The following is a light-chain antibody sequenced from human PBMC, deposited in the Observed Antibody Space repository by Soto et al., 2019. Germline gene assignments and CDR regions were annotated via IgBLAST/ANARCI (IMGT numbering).Light chain of an antibody. CDR1: QSVSSN. Sequence: EIVMTQSPATLSVSPGERATLSCRASQSVSSNLAWYQQKPGQAPRLLIYDASTRATDIPARFSGSGSGTGFTLTISSLQSEDSATYYCQESRSALWGTCGQGTKVDNK. V-gene: IGKV3-15*01. CDR2: DAS. CDR3: QESRSALWGT. J-gene: IGKJ1*01.